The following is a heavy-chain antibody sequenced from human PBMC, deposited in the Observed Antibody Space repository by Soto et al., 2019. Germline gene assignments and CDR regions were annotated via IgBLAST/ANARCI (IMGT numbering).Heavy chain of an antibody. CDR2: IYHSGST. Sequence: SETLSLTCAVSGGSISSSNWWSWVRQPPGKGLEWIGEIYHSGSTNYNPSLKSRVTISVDKSKNQFSLKLSSVTAADTAVYYCARVPNYHYYYGMDVWGQGTTVTVSS. J-gene: IGHJ6*02. D-gene: IGHD3-10*01. CDR1: GGSISSSNW. CDR3: ARVPNYHYYYGMDV. V-gene: IGHV4-4*02.